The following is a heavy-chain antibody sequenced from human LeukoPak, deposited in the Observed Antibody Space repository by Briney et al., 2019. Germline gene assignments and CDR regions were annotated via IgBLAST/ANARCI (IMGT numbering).Heavy chain of an antibody. J-gene: IGHJ4*02. V-gene: IGHV4-61*08. Sequence: SETLSLTCTVSGGSISSGGYYWSWIRQHPGKGLEWIGYISYSGSTNYNPSLKSRVTISVDTSKNQFSLKLSSVTAADTAVYYCARRGSGWPFDYWGQGTLVTVSS. CDR2: ISYSGST. CDR3: ARRGSGWPFDY. CDR1: GGSISSGGYY. D-gene: IGHD6-19*01.